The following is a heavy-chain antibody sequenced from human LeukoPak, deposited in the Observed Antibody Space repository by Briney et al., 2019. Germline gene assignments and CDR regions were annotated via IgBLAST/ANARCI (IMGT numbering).Heavy chain of an antibody. J-gene: IGHJ4*02. CDR3: ARVRNWSGYNALDC. Sequence: SETLSLTCTVFGDSMGTYHWSWIRQPPGKGLEWIGNIYYSGSTKYDPSLKSRVTMSIDTSKNQFSLKLTSVTAAGTAVYYCARVRNWSGYNALDCWGQGTLVTVSS. V-gene: IGHV4-59*01. D-gene: IGHD3-3*01. CDR1: GDSMGTYH. CDR2: IYYSGST.